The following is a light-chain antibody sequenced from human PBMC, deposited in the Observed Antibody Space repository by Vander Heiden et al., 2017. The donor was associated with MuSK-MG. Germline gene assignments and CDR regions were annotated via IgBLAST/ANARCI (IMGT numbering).Light chain of an antibody. V-gene: IGLV2-8*01. CDR1: SSEGGGWHY. Sequence: QSALTQPPSASGSPAPSVTSSGNGTSSEGGGWHYVTWCQQHPAEAPKLMIYEVSRRPSGVPAGFSGSKSGNTASLTVSGLQAADEADYYCSSYAGSNNWVFGGGTKLTVL. J-gene: IGLJ3*02. CDR3: SSYAGSNNWV. CDR2: EVS.